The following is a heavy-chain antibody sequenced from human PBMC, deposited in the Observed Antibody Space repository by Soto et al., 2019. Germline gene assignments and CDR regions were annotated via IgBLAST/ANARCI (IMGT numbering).Heavy chain of an antibody. CDR2: IYHSGST. CDR1: GGSISSGGYS. V-gene: IGHV4-30-2*01. Sequence: QLQLQESGSGLVKPSQTLSLTCAVSGGSISSGGYSWSWIRQPPGKGLEWIGYIYHSGSTYYNPSLKSRVTISVDRSKNQFSRKLSSVTAADTAVYYCARAGVGATPYYYYGMDVWGQGTTVTVSS. J-gene: IGHJ6*02. D-gene: IGHD1-26*01. CDR3: ARAGVGATPYYYYGMDV.